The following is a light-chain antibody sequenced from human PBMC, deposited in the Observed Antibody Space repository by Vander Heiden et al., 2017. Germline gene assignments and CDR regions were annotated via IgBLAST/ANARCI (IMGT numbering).Light chain of an antibody. Sequence: DIQMSPSPSTLSASVGDRVTITCRASQSISSWLDWYQQKPGKAPKLLIYDASSLESGVPSRFSGSGSGTEFTLTISSLQPEDFATYYCQQYNSHPTTFGGGTKVEIK. CDR3: QQYNSHPTT. CDR2: DAS. CDR1: QSISSW. V-gene: IGKV1-5*01. J-gene: IGKJ4*02.